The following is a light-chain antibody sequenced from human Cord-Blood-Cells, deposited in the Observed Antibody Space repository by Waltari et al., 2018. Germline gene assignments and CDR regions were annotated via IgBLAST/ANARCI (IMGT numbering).Light chain of an antibody. CDR3: QQYNNWPPCS. Sequence: EIVMTQSPATLSVSPGERATLSCRASQSVSNNLAWYQQKPGQAPRLLIYGASTRATGIPARFSGSGSGTEFTLTISSLQSEDFAVYYCQQYNNWPPCSFGQGTKLEIK. V-gene: IGKV3-15*01. CDR2: GAS. CDR1: QSVSNN. J-gene: IGKJ2*04.